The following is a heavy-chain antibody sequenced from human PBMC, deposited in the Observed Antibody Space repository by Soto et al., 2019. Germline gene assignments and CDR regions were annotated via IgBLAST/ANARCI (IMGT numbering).Heavy chain of an antibody. Sequence: QVQLVQSGAGVKKPGASVKVSCKASGYTFTSYGISGVRQAPGQGLEWMGWISAYNGNTNYAQKLQGRGTMTTDRSTSTAYMELRSLRSDDTAVYYCARSIAAAVDFDYWGQGTLVTVSS. J-gene: IGHJ4*02. D-gene: IGHD6-13*01. V-gene: IGHV1-18*01. CDR1: GYTFTSYG. CDR3: ARSIAAAVDFDY. CDR2: ISAYNGNT.